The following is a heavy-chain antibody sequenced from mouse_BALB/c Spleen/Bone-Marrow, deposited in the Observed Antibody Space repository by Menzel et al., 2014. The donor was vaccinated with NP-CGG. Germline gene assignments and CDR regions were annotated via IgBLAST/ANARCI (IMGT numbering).Heavy chain of an antibody. CDR1: GDSITSGY. J-gene: IGHJ1*01. CDR2: ISYSGST. D-gene: IGHD2-1*01. Sequence: VQLQQSGPRLVKPSQTLSLTCSVTGDSITSGYWNWIRKFPGNKLEYMGHISYSGSTYYNPSLKSRISITRDTSTNQYYLQLNSVTTGDTATYYCARRDYGKHFDVWGAGTTVTVSS. CDR3: ARRDYGKHFDV. V-gene: IGHV3-8*02.